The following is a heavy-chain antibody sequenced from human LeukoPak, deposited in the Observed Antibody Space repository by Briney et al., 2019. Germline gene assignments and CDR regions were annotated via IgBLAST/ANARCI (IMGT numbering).Heavy chain of an antibody. CDR1: GFTFRDYS. CDR2: ISTSGNYI. V-gene: IGHV3-21*01. D-gene: IGHD2-15*01. J-gene: IGHJ4*02. CDR3: ARGAHNSGGTHEN. Sequence: GGSLRLSCAASGFTFRDYSMNWVRQAPGKGLEWVSYISTSGNYIYYADSVKGRFTISRDNAKNSLYLQMHSLRAEDTALYYCARGAHNSGGTHENWGQGTLVTVSS.